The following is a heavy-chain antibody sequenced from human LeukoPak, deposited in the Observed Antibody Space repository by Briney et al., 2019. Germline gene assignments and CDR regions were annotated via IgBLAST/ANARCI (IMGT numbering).Heavy chain of an antibody. J-gene: IGHJ4*02. CDR1: GDSINSLDL. V-gene: IGHV4-4*02. CDR2: MYLSGTT. Sequence: SGTLSLTCTVSGDSINSLDLWSWVRQPPGKGLEWIGEMYLSGTTHSNPSVKSRVTISIDKSKNQFFLNLSSVTAADTAVYYCARDRVRGNSNPYFDYWGQGTLVTVSS. CDR3: ARDRVRGNSNPYFDY. D-gene: IGHD4-11*01.